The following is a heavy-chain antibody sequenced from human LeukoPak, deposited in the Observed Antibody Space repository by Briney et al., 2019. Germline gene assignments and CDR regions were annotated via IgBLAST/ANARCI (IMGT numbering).Heavy chain of an antibody. D-gene: IGHD3-22*01. CDR1: GFTFDDYS. V-gene: IGHV3-9*03. CDR3: AKASGYYALGDAFDI. Sequence: PGRSLRLSCAASGFTFDDYSMHWVRQAPGKGLEWVSGISWNSGSIGYADSVKGRFTISRDNAKNSLYLQMNSLRAEDMALYYCAKASGYYALGDAFDIWGQGTMVTVSS. J-gene: IGHJ3*02. CDR2: ISWNSGSI.